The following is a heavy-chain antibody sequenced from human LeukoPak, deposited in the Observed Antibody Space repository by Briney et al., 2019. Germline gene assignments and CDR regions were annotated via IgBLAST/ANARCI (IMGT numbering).Heavy chain of an antibody. CDR3: ARSYPAYYGSGSYLWAFDY. CDR1: GGSISRYY. D-gene: IGHD3-10*01. Sequence: SETLSLTCTVSGGSISRYYWSWVRQPPGKGGEGIGYIYYSGSTNYNPSLKSRVTISVDTSKNQFSLKLSSVTAADTAVYYCARSYPAYYGSGSYLWAFDYWGQGTLVTVSS. J-gene: IGHJ4*02. V-gene: IGHV4-59*01. CDR2: IYYSGST.